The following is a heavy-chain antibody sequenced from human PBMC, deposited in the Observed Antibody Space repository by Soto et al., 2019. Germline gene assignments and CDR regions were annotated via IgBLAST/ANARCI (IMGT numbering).Heavy chain of an antibody. CDR2: INHSGST. V-gene: IGHV4-34*01. D-gene: IGHD1-1*01. CDR1: GGSFSGYY. J-gene: IGHJ3*02. CDR3: ARGEVGSPRGYDAFDI. Sequence: SETLSLTCAVYGGSFSGYYWSWIRQPPGKGLEWIGEINHSGSTNYNPSLKSRVTISVDTSKNQFSLKLSSVTAADTAVYYCARGEVGSPRGYDAFDIWGQETMVTVSS.